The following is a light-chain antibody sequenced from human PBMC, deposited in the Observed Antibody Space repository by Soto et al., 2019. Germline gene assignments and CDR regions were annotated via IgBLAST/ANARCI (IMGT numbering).Light chain of an antibody. J-gene: IGKJ2*01. Sequence: EIVLTQSPGTLSLSPGEGATLSCRASQSVTSSYLAWYQQKPGQAPRLLICGASSRATGIPDRFSGSGSGTDFTLTISRLEPEDFAVYYCQQYGSSPPYTFGQGTKLEIK. CDR2: GAS. CDR1: QSVTSSY. CDR3: QQYGSSPPYT. V-gene: IGKV3-20*01.